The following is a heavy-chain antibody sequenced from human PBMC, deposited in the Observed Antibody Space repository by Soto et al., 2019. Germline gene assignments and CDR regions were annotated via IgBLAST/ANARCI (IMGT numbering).Heavy chain of an antibody. CDR3: AREWGEYSSGWVEGAFDI. Sequence: SQTLSLTCAISGDSVSSNSAAWNWIRQSPSRGLEWLGRTYYRSKWYNDYAVSVKSRITINPDTSKNQFSLQLNSVTPEDTAVYYCAREWGEYSSGWVEGAFDIWGQGTMVTVSS. CDR2: TYYRSKWYN. J-gene: IGHJ3*02. CDR1: GDSVSSNSAA. V-gene: IGHV6-1*01. D-gene: IGHD6-19*01.